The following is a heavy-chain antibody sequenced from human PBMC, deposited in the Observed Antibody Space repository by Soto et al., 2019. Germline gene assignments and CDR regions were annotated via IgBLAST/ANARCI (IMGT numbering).Heavy chain of an antibody. V-gene: IGHV1-69*12. Sequence: QVQLVQSGAEMKEPGSSVKVSCKTSVGSFSSSAISWLRQTPGQGLEWMGGIIPLFRTPDYAQKFQGRVTIAADESTSTAYMELSSLRSEHTAVYYCARDNDRLQLGGNYYYILDVWGQGTTITVSS. J-gene: IGHJ6*02. CDR2: IIPLFRTP. D-gene: IGHD4-4*01. CDR3: ARDNDRLQLGGNYYYILDV. CDR1: VGSFSSSA.